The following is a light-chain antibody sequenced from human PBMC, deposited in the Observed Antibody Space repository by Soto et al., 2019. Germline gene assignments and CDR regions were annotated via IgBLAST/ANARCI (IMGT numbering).Light chain of an antibody. V-gene: IGKV3-20*01. CDR2: GAS. CDR3: QQYGSSPLT. CDR1: QSVTSGY. Sequence: EFLLTQSPGTLSLSPGEGATLSCRASQSVTSGYLAWYQQKPGQAPRLLIYGASNRATGIPDRFSGSGSGTDFTLTINRLEPEDFAVYYCQQYGSSPLTFGGGTKVEI. J-gene: IGKJ4*01.